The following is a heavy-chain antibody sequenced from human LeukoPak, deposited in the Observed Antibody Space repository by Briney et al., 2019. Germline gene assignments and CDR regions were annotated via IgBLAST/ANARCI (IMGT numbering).Heavy chain of an antibody. Sequence: ASVTVSCKASGYTFTGYYMHWVRQAPGQGLEWMGWINPNSGGTNYAQKFQGRVTMTRDTSISTAYMELSRLTSGDTAVYYCARGPTRGVVVITMIDYWGQGTLVTVSS. V-gene: IGHV1-2*02. CDR1: GYTFTGYY. CDR2: INPNSGGT. CDR3: ARGPTRGVVVITMIDY. J-gene: IGHJ4*02. D-gene: IGHD3-22*01.